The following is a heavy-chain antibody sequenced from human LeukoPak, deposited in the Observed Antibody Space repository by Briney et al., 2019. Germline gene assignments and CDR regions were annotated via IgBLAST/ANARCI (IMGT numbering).Heavy chain of an antibody. D-gene: IGHD6-19*01. CDR3: ARHGSGWLFDY. Sequence: SETLSLTCTVSGGSISSYYWSWIRQPPGKGLEWIGYIYYSGSTNYNPSLKSRVTISVDTSKNQFSLKLSSVTAADTAVYYCARHGSGWLFDYWGQGTLVTVSS. CDR1: GGSISSYY. V-gene: IGHV4-59*08. CDR2: IYYSGST. J-gene: IGHJ4*02.